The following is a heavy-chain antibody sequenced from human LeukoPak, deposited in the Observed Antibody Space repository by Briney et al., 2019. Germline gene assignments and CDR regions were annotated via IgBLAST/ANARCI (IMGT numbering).Heavy chain of an antibody. J-gene: IGHJ2*01. CDR3: ATGGTAVSRYFCL. Sequence: GGSLRLSCVASGFTFSSYSMNWARQAPGKGLEWVSTISSSSSSIFYADSVKGRFTISRDNAKNSLYLQMNSLRAEDTGVYYCATGGTAVSRYFCLWGRGTLVTISS. V-gene: IGHV3-21*01. CDR1: GFTFSSYS. D-gene: IGHD4-17*01. CDR2: ISSSSSSI.